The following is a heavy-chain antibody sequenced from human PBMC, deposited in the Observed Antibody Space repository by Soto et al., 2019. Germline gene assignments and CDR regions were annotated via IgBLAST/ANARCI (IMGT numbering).Heavy chain of an antibody. CDR3: ARERAPEYGYIPNFDY. CDR2: IYNSGYT. Sequence: PSETLSLTCTVSGGSISGYYWSWIRQPPGKGLEWIGYIYNSGYTNYNPSLKSRVIISADTSKNQISLNLRSVTAADTAVYYCARERAPEYGYIPNFDYWGQGSLVTVSS. V-gene: IGHV4-59*01. CDR1: GGSISGYY. D-gene: IGHD4-17*01. J-gene: IGHJ4*02.